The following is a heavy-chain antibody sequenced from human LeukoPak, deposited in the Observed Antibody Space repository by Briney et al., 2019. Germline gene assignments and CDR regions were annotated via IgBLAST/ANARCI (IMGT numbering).Heavy chain of an antibody. CDR1: GFTFSSYW. D-gene: IGHD5-18*01. V-gene: IGHV3-7*01. J-gene: IGHJ4*02. Sequence: PGGSLRLSCAASGFTFSSYWMSWVRQAPGKGLEWVANIKQDGSEKYYVDSVKGRFTISRDNAKNSLYLQMNSLRAEDTAVYYCARVVDTAMGELYYFDYWGQGTLVTVSS. CDR2: IKQDGSEK. CDR3: ARVVDTAMGELYYFDY.